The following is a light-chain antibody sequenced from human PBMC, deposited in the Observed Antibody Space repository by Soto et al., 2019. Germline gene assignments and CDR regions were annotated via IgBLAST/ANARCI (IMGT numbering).Light chain of an antibody. CDR3: GTWDSGLSAV. V-gene: IGLV1-51*01. Sequence: QSVLTQPPSVSAAPGQKVTISCSGSSSNIGHNYVSWYQHLPGTAPKLLIYDNNKRPSGIPDRFSGSQSGTSATLGITGLQTGDEADYYCGTWDSGLSAVFGGGTKLTV. J-gene: IGLJ2*01. CDR1: SSNIGHNY. CDR2: DNN.